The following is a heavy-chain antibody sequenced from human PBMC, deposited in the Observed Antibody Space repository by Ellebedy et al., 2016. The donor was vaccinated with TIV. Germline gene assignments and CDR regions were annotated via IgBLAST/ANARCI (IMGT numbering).Heavy chain of an antibody. J-gene: IGHJ4*02. Sequence: GESLKISXAASGFTFSSYAMHWVRQAPGKGLEWVAVISYDGSNKYYADSVKGRFTISRDNSKNKLYLQMNSLRAEDTAVYYCARARIAAAGPGYWGQGTLVTVSS. CDR2: ISYDGSNK. CDR1: GFTFSSYA. V-gene: IGHV3-30-3*01. CDR3: ARARIAAAGPGY. D-gene: IGHD6-13*01.